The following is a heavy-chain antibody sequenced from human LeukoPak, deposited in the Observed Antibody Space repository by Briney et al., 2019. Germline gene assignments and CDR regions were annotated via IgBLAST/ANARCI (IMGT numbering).Heavy chain of an antibody. CDR3: VRQPDSARHGFDY. Sequence: GGALRLSCEVSGFTFDNNDMHWVRQSTGKGLEWVSAIGSAGYTYYAESVRGRFTITRDTAKQSLYLQMNSLRVEDTAVYHCVRQPDSARHGFDYWGRGTQVTVSS. V-gene: IGHV3-13*01. CDR1: GFTFDNND. D-gene: IGHD4-11*01. CDR2: IGSAGYT. J-gene: IGHJ4*02.